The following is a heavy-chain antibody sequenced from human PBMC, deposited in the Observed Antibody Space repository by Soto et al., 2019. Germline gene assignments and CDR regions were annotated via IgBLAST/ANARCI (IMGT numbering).Heavy chain of an antibody. Sequence: PGGSLRLACAASGFTFGSYAMTWVRQAPGKGLEWVSSISGSDYTTYYPDSVRGRFTISRDNSKNTVSLHMNSLRVEDTAVYYCVKDWTGDKCPCMDVWGQGTTVTVSS. CDR2: ISGSDYTT. V-gene: IGHV3-23*01. D-gene: IGHD2-8*02. CDR1: GFTFGSYA. CDR3: VKDWTGDKCPCMDV. J-gene: IGHJ6*02.